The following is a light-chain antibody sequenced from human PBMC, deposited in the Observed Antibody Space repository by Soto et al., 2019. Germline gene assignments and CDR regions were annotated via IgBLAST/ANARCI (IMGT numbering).Light chain of an antibody. Sequence: DIQMTQSPSPLSASVGDTVTVTCRASQSMSSRLAWYQQKPGKAPKVLIYDASTLETGVPSRFSGSGYGTEFTLTISSLQPDDVAMYYCQEYNTYSRTFGQGTKVDIK. V-gene: IGKV1-5*01. CDR2: DAS. CDR3: QEYNTYSRT. J-gene: IGKJ1*01. CDR1: QSMSSR.